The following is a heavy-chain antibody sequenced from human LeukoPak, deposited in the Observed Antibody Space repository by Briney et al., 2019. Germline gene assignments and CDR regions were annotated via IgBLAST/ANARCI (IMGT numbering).Heavy chain of an antibody. CDR3: ARRQMYSSGWYTNGCYFDY. V-gene: IGHV5-51*01. Sequence: GESLKISCKASGYSFTSYWIGWVRQMPGKGLEWMGIIYPGDSDTRYSPSFQGQVTISADKSISTAYLQWSSLKASDTAMYYCARRQMYSSGWYTNGCYFDYWGQGTLVTVSS. CDR2: IYPGDSDT. D-gene: IGHD6-19*01. CDR1: GYSFTSYW. J-gene: IGHJ4*02.